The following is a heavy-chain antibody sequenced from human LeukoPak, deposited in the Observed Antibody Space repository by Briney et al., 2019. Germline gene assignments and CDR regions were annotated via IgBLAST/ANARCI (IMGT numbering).Heavy chain of an antibody. V-gene: IGHV1-69*01. CDR2: IIPIFGTA. D-gene: IGHD2-21*01. Sequence: SVKVSCKASGGTFSSYAISWVRQAPGQGLEWMGGIIPIFGTANYAQKFQSRVTITADESTSTAYMELSSLRSEDTAVYYCARNQQAYCGGDCYQYYFDYWGQGTLVTVSS. J-gene: IGHJ4*02. CDR1: GGTFSSYA. CDR3: ARNQQAYCGGDCYQYYFDY.